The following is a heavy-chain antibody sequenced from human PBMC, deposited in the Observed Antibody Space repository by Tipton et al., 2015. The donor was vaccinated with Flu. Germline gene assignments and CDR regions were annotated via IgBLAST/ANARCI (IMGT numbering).Heavy chain of an antibody. CDR3: ARRDYSNYVSDPKNCFDP. CDR2: IFHSGNT. CDR1: GDSIRSSNYY. V-gene: IGHV4-38-2*01. J-gene: IGHJ5*02. Sequence: TLSLTCAVSGDSIRSSNYYWGWIRQPPGKGLEWIGNIFHSGNTYHNPSLRSRVTISINTSKNQFSLKVFSVTAADTAVYYCARRDYSNYVSDPKNCFDPWGQGILVTVSS. D-gene: IGHD4-11*01.